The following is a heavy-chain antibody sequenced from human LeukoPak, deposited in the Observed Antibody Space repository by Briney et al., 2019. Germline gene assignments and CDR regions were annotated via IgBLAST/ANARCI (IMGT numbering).Heavy chain of an antibody. CDR2: IYYSGST. D-gene: IGHD2-21*02. J-gene: IGHJ4*02. V-gene: IGHV4-59*08. CDR1: GGSISSYY. CDR3: TATVVTANGPFDY. Sequence: PSETLSLTCTVSGGSISSYYWSWIRQPPGKGLEWIGYIYYSGSTNYNPSLKSRVTISVDTSKNQFSLKLSSVTAADTAVYFCTATVVTANGPFDYWGRGALVAVSS.